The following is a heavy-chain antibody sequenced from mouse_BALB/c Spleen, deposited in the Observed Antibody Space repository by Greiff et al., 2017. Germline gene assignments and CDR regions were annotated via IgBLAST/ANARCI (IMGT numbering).Heavy chain of an antibody. CDR1: GFTFSSFG. Sequence: EVKLVESGGGLVQPGGSRKLSCAASGFTFSSFGMHWVRQAPEKGLEWVAYISSGSSTIYYADTVKGRFTISRDNPKNTLFLQMTSLRSEDTAMYYCARTGYDWTWFAYWGQGTLVTVSA. J-gene: IGHJ3*01. V-gene: IGHV5-17*02. D-gene: IGHD2-2*01. CDR3: ARTGYDWTWFAY. CDR2: ISSGSSTI.